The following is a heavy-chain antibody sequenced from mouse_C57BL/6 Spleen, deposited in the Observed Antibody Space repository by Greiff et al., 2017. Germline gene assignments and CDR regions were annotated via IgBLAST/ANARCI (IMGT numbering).Heavy chain of an antibody. V-gene: IGHV1-85*01. CDR3: ARLRDSYAFDV. CDR2: IYPRDGST. CDR1: GYTFTSYD. Sequence: QVHVKQSGPELVKPGASVKLSCKASGYTFTSYDINWVKQRPGQGLEWIGWIYPRDGSTKYNEKFKGKATLTVDTSSSTAYMELHSLTSEDSAVYFCARLRDSYAFDVWGTGTTVTVSS. D-gene: IGHD3-3*01. J-gene: IGHJ1*03.